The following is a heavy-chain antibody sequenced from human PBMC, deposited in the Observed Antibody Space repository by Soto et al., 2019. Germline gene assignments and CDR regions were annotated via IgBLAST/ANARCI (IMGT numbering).Heavy chain of an antibody. Sequence: VQLVESGGGLVQPGGSLRLSCAASGFTFSSYSMNWVRQAPGKGLEWVSYISSSSSTIYYADSVKGRFTISRDNAKNSLYLQMNSLRDEDTAVYYCAREDVVTAIGPLVAFDIWGQGTMVTVSS. V-gene: IGHV3-48*02. D-gene: IGHD2-21*02. CDR3: AREDVVTAIGPLVAFDI. J-gene: IGHJ3*02. CDR1: GFTFSSYS. CDR2: ISSSSSTI.